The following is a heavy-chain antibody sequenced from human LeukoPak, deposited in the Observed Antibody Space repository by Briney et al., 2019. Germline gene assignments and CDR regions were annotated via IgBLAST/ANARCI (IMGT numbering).Heavy chain of an antibody. CDR1: GFTFKNYG. Sequence: GGSLRLSCAGSGFTFKNYGVHWVRQPPGKGLEWVAGISYDGGHIYYGDSVKGRFTISRDNSKSTVYVEMNSLRAEDTAVYYCAKGCSSTSCAIEFDYWGQGTLVTVPS. CDR3: AKGCSSTSCAIEFDY. D-gene: IGHD2-2*01. CDR2: ISYDGGHI. V-gene: IGHV3-30*18. J-gene: IGHJ4*02.